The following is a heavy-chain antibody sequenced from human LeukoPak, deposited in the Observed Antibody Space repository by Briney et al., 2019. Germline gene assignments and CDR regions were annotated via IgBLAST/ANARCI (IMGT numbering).Heavy chain of an antibody. CDR2: IYTSGST. CDR3: AREVAAAGTYYMHV. V-gene: IGHV4-4*07. J-gene: IGHJ6*03. D-gene: IGHD6-13*01. CDR1: GGSISRYY. Sequence: SETLSLTCTVSGGSISRYYWSWIRHPAGKGLEWIGRIYTSGSTNYNPSLKSRVTMSVDTSKNQFSLKLSSVTAADTAVYYCAREVAAAGTYYMHVWGKGTAVTVSS.